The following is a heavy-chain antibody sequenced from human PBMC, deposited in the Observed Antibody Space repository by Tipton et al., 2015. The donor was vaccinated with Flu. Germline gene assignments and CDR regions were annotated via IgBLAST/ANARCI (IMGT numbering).Heavy chain of an antibody. CDR3: VRRDYSNYVSDPKSWFDP. J-gene: IGHJ5*02. D-gene: IGHD4-11*01. CDR1: GDSIGSDYY. CDR2: VSRSGNT. V-gene: IGHV4-38-2*01. Sequence: TLSLTCSVSGDSIGSDYYWGWIRQFPGKGLEWIGSVSRSGNTNYNPSLKSRVTISIDTSKNQFSLKMKSVTAADKAVYYCVRRDYSNYVSDPKSWFDPWGQGTLVTVSS.